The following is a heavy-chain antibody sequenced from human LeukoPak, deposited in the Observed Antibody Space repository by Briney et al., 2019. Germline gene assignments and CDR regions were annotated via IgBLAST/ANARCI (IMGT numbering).Heavy chain of an antibody. V-gene: IGHV3-48*01. CDR1: GFTFSSYS. J-gene: IGHJ4*02. D-gene: IGHD3/OR15-3a*01. Sequence: GGSLILSCSASGFTFSSYSMNWVRQAPGKGLGWISYIGTSSTIYYADSVTGRFTISRDNAKSSLFLQMNSLRAEDTAVYYCARERRAGTSYYFDYRGQGTLVTVSS. CDR2: IGTSSTI. CDR3: ARERRAGTSYYFDY.